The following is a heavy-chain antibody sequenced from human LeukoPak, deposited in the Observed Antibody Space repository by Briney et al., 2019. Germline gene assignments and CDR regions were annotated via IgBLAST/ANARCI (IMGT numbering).Heavy chain of an antibody. CDR2: ISSSGSTI. CDR1: GFTFSSYE. CDR3: ARDGYYYGSGSYYKVDFDY. J-gene: IGHJ4*02. D-gene: IGHD3-10*01. V-gene: IGHV3-48*03. Sequence: GGSLRLSCAASGFTFSSYEMNWVRQAPGKGLEWVSYISSSGSTIYYADSVKGRFTISRDNAKNSLYLQMNSLRAEDTAVYYCARDGYYYGSGSYYKVDFDYWGQGTLVTVSS.